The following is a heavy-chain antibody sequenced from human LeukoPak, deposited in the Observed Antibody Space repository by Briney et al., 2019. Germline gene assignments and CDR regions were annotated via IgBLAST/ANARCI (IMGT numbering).Heavy chain of an antibody. D-gene: IGHD2-2*01. J-gene: IGHJ6*02. Sequence: ASVKVSCKVSGYTFTSYDINWVRQATGQGLEWMGWMNPNSGNTGYAQKFQGRVTMTRNTSISTAYMELSSLRSEDTAVYYCARFPFCSSTSCTKIFYYDYGMDVWGQGTTVTVSS. CDR3: ARFPFCSSTSCTKIFYYDYGMDV. CDR1: GYTFTSYD. CDR2: MNPNSGNT. V-gene: IGHV1-8*01.